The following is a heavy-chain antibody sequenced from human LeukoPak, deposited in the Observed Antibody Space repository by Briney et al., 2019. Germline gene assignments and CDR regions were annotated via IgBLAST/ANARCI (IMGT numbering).Heavy chain of an antibody. J-gene: IGHJ6*04. CDR3: AELGITMIGGV. Sequence: PGGSLRLSCEVSGFTFSSYHINWVRQAPGKGLEWVSYISSSGSTIYYADSVKGRFTISRDNAKNSLYLQMNSLRAEDTAVYYCAELGITMIGGVWGKGTTVTISS. D-gene: IGHD3-10*02. CDR2: ISSSGSTI. CDR1: GFTFSSYH. V-gene: IGHV3-48*03.